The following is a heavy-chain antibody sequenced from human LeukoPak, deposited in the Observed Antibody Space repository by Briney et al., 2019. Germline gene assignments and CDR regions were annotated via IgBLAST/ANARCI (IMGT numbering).Heavy chain of an antibody. Sequence: ASVKVSCKASRYTFTSYDINWVRQATGQGLEWMGWMNPNSGNTGYAQKFQGRVTMTRNTSISTAYMELSSLRSEDTAVYYCARGQEIAVAGKENYYYYYGMDVWGQGTTVTVSS. J-gene: IGHJ6*02. D-gene: IGHD6-19*01. V-gene: IGHV1-8*01. CDR1: RYTFTSYD. CDR3: ARGQEIAVAGKENYYYYYGMDV. CDR2: MNPNSGNT.